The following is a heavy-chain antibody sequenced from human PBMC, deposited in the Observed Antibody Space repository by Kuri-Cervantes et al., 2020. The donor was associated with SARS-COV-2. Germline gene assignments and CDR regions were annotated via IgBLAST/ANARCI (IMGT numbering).Heavy chain of an antibody. D-gene: IGHD6-19*01. J-gene: IGHJ4*02. CDR2: IWYDGSNK. CDR3: ARGSSGWPGDASWNFDY. V-gene: IGHV3-33*01. Sequence: LSLTCAASGFTFSSYGMHWVRQAPGKGLEWVAVIWYDGSNKYYADSVKGRFTISRDNSKNTLYPQMNSLRAEDTAVYYCARGSSGWPGDASWNFDYWGQGTLVTVSS. CDR1: GFTFSSYG.